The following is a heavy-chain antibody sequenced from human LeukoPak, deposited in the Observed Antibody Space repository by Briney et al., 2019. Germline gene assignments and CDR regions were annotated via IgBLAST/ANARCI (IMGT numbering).Heavy chain of an antibody. V-gene: IGHV4-34*01. CDR3: ARPRGVYCSSTSCYGSLDFDY. CDR1: GGSFSGYY. CDR2: INHSGST. Sequence: SETLSLTCAVYGGSFSGYYWSWIRQPPGKGLEWIGEINHSGSTNYNPSLKSRVTISVDTSKNQFSLKLSSVTAADTAVYYCARPRGVYCSSTSCYGSLDFDYWGQGTLVTVSS. D-gene: IGHD2-2*01. J-gene: IGHJ4*02.